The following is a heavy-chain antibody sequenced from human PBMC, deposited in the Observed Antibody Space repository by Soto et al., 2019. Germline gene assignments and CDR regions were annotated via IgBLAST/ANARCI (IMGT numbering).Heavy chain of an antibody. CDR2: IRSSSSTI. CDR1: GFTFSTYP. CDR3: ARDQGNNWDLDY. V-gene: IGHV3-48*01. D-gene: IGHD1-1*01. J-gene: IGHJ4*02. Sequence: EVQLVESGGGLVQPGGSLRLSCAASGFTFSTYPMNWVRQVPGKGLEWVSYIRSSSSTIYYADSVKGRFTISIDSAKNSLYLQMTSLRAEDTAVYYCARDQGNNWDLDYWGQGTLVTVSS.